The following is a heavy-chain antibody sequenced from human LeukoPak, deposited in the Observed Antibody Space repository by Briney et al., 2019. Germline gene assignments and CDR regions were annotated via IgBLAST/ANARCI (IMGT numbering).Heavy chain of an antibody. J-gene: IGHJ1*01. CDR1: GGSISSSNW. D-gene: IGHD6-13*01. V-gene: IGHV4-4*02. CDR3: ARGLPIAAAGTEYFQH. CDR2: IYHSGST. Sequence: SETLSLTCAVSGGSISSSNWWSWVRQPPGKGLEWIGEIYHSGSTNYNPSLKSRVTISVDTSKNQFSLKLSSVTAADTAVYYCARGLPIAAAGTEYFQHWGQGTLVTVSS.